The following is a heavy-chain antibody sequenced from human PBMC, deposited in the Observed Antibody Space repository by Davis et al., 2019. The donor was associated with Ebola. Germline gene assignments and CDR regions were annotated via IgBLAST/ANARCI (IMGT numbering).Heavy chain of an antibody. J-gene: IGHJ4*02. Sequence: GESLKISCAASGFTFSSYSMNWVRQAPGKGLERVSYISSSSSTIYYADSVKGRFTISRDNAKNSLYLQMNSLRAEDTAVYYCAKVEGAPFDYWGQGTLVTVSS. V-gene: IGHV3-48*01. CDR2: ISSSSSTI. CDR3: AKVEGAPFDY. CDR1: GFTFSSYS. D-gene: IGHD1-1*01.